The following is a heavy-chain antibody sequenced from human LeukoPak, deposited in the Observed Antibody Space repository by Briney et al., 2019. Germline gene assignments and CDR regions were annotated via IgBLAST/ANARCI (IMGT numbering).Heavy chain of an antibody. D-gene: IGHD1-26*01. Sequence: PGGSLRLSCAVSGFTFSTYWMTWVRQAPGKGLEWVANIKQYGSEKYYVDSVKGRFTISRDNAKNSLYLQMNSLSVEDTAVYYCARGGSRIVGAFDYWGQGTLVTVPS. CDR1: GFTFSTYW. J-gene: IGHJ4*02. CDR2: IKQYGSEK. V-gene: IGHV3-7*01. CDR3: ARGGSRIVGAFDY.